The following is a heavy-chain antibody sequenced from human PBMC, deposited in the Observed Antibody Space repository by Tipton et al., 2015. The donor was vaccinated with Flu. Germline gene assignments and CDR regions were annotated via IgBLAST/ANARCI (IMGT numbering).Heavy chain of an antibody. D-gene: IGHD1-1*01. CDR1: GGSISSYY. V-gene: IGHV4-59*01. Sequence: TLSLTCTVSGGSISSYYWSWIRQPPGKGLEWIGYIYYSGSTNYNPSLKSRVTISVDTSKNQFSLKLSSVTAADTAVYYCARVRTGTEGAFDIWGQGTMVTVSS. CDR3: ARVRTGTEGAFDI. J-gene: IGHJ3*02. CDR2: IYYSGST.